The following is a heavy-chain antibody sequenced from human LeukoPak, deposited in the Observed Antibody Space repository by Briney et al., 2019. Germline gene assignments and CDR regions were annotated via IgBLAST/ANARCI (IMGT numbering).Heavy chain of an antibody. CDR3: ARDLAPRSFDY. V-gene: IGHV3-21*01. J-gene: IGHJ4*02. CDR2: ISSSSSYT. Sequence: GGSLRLSCAASGFTFSSYSMNWVRQAPGKGLEWVSSISSSSSYTYYADSVKGRFTISRDNAKNSLYLQMDSLRVEDTAVYYCARDLAPRSFDYWGQGTLVTVSS. CDR1: GFTFSSYS. D-gene: IGHD5-24*01.